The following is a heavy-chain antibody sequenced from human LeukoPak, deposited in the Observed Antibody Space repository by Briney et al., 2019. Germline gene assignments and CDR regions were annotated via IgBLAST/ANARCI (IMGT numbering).Heavy chain of an antibody. CDR3: ARAGVGATRWLDP. D-gene: IGHD1-26*01. Sequence: ASVKVSCKASGGTFSSYAISWVRQAPGQGLEWMGGIIPIFGTANYAQKFQGRVTITADESTSTAYMELSSLRSEDTAVYYCARAGVGATRWLDPWGQGTLVTVSS. CDR2: IIPIFGTA. J-gene: IGHJ5*02. CDR1: GGTFSSYA. V-gene: IGHV1-69*13.